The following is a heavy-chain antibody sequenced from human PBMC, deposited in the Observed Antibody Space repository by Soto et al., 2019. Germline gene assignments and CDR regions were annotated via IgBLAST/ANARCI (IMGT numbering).Heavy chain of an antibody. CDR1: GYTCTSYG. D-gene: IGHD6-19*01. Sequence: ASVKVSCKASGYTCTSYGISWVRQAPGQGLEWMGWISGYNGNTKYAQKLQGRVTMTTDTSTSTAYMELRSLRSDDTAVYYPARYGASGWYEVGDYWPQGIQVTVSS. CDR2: ISGYNGNT. J-gene: IGHJ4*02. V-gene: IGHV1-18*01. CDR3: ARYGASGWYEVGDY.